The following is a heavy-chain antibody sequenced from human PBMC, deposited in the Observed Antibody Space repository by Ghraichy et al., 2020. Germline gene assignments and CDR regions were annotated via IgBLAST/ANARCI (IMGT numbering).Heavy chain of an antibody. Sequence: ASVKVSCKASGYTFTSYAMHWVRQAPGQRLEWMGWINAGNGNTKYSQKFQGRVTITRDTSASTAYMELSSLRSEDTAVYYCARATGDRIVYYYGMDVWGQGTTVTVSS. CDR2: INAGNGNT. V-gene: IGHV1-3*01. CDR3: ARATGDRIVYYYGMDV. D-gene: IGHD7-27*01. CDR1: GYTFTSYA. J-gene: IGHJ6*02.